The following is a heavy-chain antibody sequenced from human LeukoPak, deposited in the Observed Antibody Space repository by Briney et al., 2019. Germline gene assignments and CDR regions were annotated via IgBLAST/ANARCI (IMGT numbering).Heavy chain of an antibody. CDR2: IKQDGSEK. V-gene: IGHV3-7*02. CDR1: GFSFSRYW. D-gene: IGHD1-26*01. CDR3: AGGMYSGSFDP. J-gene: IGHJ5*02. Sequence: GGSLRHSCAASGFSFSRYWMSWVRQAPGKGLEWVANIKQDGSEKYYVDSVKGRCTISRDNAKNSLYLQMNSLRAEDTAVYYCAGGMYSGSFDPWGQGTLVTVSS.